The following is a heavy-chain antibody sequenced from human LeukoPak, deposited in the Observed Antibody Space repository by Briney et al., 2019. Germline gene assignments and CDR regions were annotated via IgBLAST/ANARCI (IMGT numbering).Heavy chain of an antibody. CDR2: MFHSGDN. D-gene: IGHD2-15*01. J-gene: IGHJ4*02. CDR1: GYSISRRYY. Sequence: SETLSLTCVVSGYSISRRYYWGWIRQPPGKGREWIGNMFHSGDNSYNPSLMSRVTTSVDTSKNQLSLRLTSVTAADTAVYYCARRDCSGASCYFHYWGQGTLVTVSS. CDR3: ARRDCSGASCYFHY. V-gene: IGHV4-38-2*01.